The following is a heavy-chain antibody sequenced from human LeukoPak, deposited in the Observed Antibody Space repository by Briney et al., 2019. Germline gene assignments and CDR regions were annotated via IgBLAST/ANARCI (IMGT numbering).Heavy chain of an antibody. CDR3: AKNGDRGAYCSGGSCYPYYYYYMDV. Sequence: GGSLRLSCAASGFTFSSYGMSWVRQAPGKGLEWVSSISSTGGTTYYADSVKGRFTISRDNSKNTLFLQVNSLRAEDTAIYYCAKNGDRGAYCSGGSCYPYYYYYMDVWGKGTTVTISS. CDR2: ISSTGGTT. D-gene: IGHD2-15*01. J-gene: IGHJ6*03. V-gene: IGHV3-23*01. CDR1: GFTFSSYG.